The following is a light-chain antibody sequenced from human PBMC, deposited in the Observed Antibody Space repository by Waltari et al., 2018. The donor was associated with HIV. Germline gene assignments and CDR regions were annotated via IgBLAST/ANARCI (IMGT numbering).Light chain of an antibody. Sequence: SSELTQDPAVSVALGQTVRITCQGDSLRTYYATWYQQKPGQAPVLVIYGQNNRPSGIPDRFFGSSSGYTASLTITGAQAEDEADYYCNSRDSSGNHVIFGGGTKLTVL. CDR3: NSRDSSGNHVI. J-gene: IGLJ2*01. V-gene: IGLV3-19*01. CDR1: SLRTYY. CDR2: GQN.